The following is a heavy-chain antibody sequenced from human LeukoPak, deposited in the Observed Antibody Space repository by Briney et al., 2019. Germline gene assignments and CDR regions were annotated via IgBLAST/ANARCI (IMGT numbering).Heavy chain of an antibody. D-gene: IGHD5-24*01. J-gene: IGHJ3*02. V-gene: IGHV1-69*13. CDR2: IIPIFGST. CDR1: GYTLTELS. Sequence: SVKVSCKVSGYTLTELSMHWVRQAPGKGLEWMGVIIPIFGSTNDAQKFQGRVTITADESTSTAYMEVSSLRSEDTAMYYCARGTWLQSQAFDIWGQGTMVTVSS. CDR3: ARGTWLQSQAFDI.